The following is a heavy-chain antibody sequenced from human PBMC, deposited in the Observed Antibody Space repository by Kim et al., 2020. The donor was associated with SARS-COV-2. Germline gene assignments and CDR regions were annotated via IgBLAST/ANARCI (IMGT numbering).Heavy chain of an antibody. V-gene: IGHV4-34*01. CDR1: GGSFSGYY. D-gene: IGHD6-19*01. Sequence: SETLSLTCAVYGGSFSGYYWSWIRQPPGKGLEWIGEINHSGSTNYNPTLKSRVNISVDTSKNQFSLKLSSVTAADTAVYYCPRRQSHFRENPWGQGTLVTVSS. CDR3: PRRQSHFRENP. J-gene: IGHJ5*02. CDR2: INHSGST.